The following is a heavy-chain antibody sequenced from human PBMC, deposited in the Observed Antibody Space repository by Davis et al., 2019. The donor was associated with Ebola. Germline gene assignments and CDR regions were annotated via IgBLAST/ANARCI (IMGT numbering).Heavy chain of an antibody. D-gene: IGHD5-18*01. V-gene: IGHV3-30*18. CDR3: AKGRTNTPMVTMEFDY. CDR1: GFTFSSYG. CDR2: ISYDGSNE. Sequence: LKISCAASGFTFSSYGIHWVRQAPGKGLEWVAVISYDGSNEYYADSVKGRFTISRDNSKNTLYLQMYSLRVEDTAVYYCAKGRTNTPMVTMEFDYWGQGTLVTVSS. J-gene: IGHJ4*02.